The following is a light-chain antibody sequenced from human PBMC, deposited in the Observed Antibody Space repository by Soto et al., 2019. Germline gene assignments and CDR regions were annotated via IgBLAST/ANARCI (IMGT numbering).Light chain of an antibody. CDR2: DAS. V-gene: IGKV3-15*01. Sequence: EIVMTQSPATLSVSPGERATLSCRASQSIRGSLAWYQQKPGQAPRLLIYDASTGATGIPARFSGSGSGTEFTLTISSLQSEDFAVYYCQQYNNWPPFTFGPGTKV. CDR1: QSIRGS. J-gene: IGKJ3*01. CDR3: QQYNNWPPFT.